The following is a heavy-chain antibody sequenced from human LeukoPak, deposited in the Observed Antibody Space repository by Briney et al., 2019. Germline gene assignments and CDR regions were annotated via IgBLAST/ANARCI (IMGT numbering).Heavy chain of an antibody. CDR2: ISAYNGNT. V-gene: IGHV1-18*01. CDR1: GYTFTSYG. CDR3: ARASFGGVIVMIPDYYMDV. Sequence: GASVKVSCKASGYTFTSYGISWVRQAPGQGLEWMGWISAYNGNTNYAQKLQGRVTMTTDTSTSTAYMELRSLRSDDTAVYYCARASFGGVIVMIPDYYMDVWGKGTTVTVSS. J-gene: IGHJ6*03. D-gene: IGHD3-16*02.